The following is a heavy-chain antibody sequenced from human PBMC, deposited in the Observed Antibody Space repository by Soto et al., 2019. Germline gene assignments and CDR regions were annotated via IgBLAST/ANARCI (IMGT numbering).Heavy chain of an antibody. CDR1: GFTFSSYG. V-gene: IGHV3-33*01. CDR3: ARGGLRPTPFDY. CDR2: IWYDGSNK. J-gene: IGHJ4*02. D-gene: IGHD5-12*01. Sequence: QVQLVESGGGVVQPGRSLRLSCAASGFTFSSYGMHWVRQAPGKGLEWVAVIWYDGSNKYYADSVKGRFTISRDNSKNTLYLQMNSLRAEDTAMYYCARGGLRPTPFDYWGQGTLVTVSS.